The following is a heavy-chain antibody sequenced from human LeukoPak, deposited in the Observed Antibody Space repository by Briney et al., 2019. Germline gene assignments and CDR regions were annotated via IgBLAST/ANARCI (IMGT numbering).Heavy chain of an antibody. J-gene: IGHJ6*03. CDR1: GFTFSSYE. CDR3: ARDPRGYYYYYMDV. Sequence: GGSLRLSCAASGFTFSSYEMNWVRQAPGKGLEWVSYISSSGSTIYYADSVKGRFTISRDNAKNSLYLQMNSLRAEDTAVYYCARDPRGYYYYYMDVWGKGTTVTVSS. V-gene: IGHV3-48*03. CDR2: ISSSGSTI. D-gene: IGHD3-10*01.